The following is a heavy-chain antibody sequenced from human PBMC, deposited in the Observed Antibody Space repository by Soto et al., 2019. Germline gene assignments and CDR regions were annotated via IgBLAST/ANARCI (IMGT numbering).Heavy chain of an antibody. J-gene: IGHJ4*02. V-gene: IGHV4-31*03. Sequence: PSETLSLTCTVSGGSISSGDSYWGWIRQHPGKGLEWIGYIYNSESTYYNPSLRSRVTISLDTSKNQLSLRLSSVTAGDTAVYYCARTGDASGHYSSDYFDYWGQGTLVT. CDR3: ARTGDASGHYSSDYFDY. D-gene: IGHD3-22*01. CDR2: IYNSEST. CDR1: GGSISSGDSY.